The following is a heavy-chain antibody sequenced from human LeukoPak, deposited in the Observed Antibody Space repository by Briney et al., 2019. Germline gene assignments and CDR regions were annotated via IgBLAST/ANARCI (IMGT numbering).Heavy chain of an antibody. CDR3: ARDPPLRGHAWFDP. D-gene: IGHD4-17*01. J-gene: IGHJ5*02. Sequence: KPSETLSLTCTVSGGSVTSGTYYWTWIRQPAGKGLEWIGRIYLSGSTNYNPSLKSRVTISLDKSKNQFSLKLSSVTAADTAVYYCARDPPLRGHAWFDPWGQGTLVTVSS. V-gene: IGHV4-61*10. CDR2: IYLSGST. CDR1: GGSVTSGTYY.